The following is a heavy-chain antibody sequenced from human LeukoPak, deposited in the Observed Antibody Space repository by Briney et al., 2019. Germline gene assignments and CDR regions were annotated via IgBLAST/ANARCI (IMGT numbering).Heavy chain of an antibody. D-gene: IGHD6-13*01. Sequence: GASLRLSCAASGLTVSSNYIRWVRQAPRKGRGRFSVIYSGGSTYYADSVKGRFTISRDNSNNTLYLQMNSLRAEDTAVYYCARGDSSSWYTGYWGQGTLVTVSS. CDR1: GLTVSSNY. CDR2: IYSGGST. CDR3: ARGDSSSWYTGY. J-gene: IGHJ4*02. V-gene: IGHV3-53*01.